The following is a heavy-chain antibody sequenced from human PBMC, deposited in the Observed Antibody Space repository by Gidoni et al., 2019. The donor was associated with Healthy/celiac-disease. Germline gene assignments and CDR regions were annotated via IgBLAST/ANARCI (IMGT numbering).Heavy chain of an antibody. J-gene: IGHJ4*02. D-gene: IGHD6-13*01. Sequence: EVQLVESGGGLVQPGGSLRLSCAASGFTFSSYEMNWVRQVPGKGLEWVSYISRDNAKNSLYLQMNSLRAEDTAVYYCATIIAAAGTDYWGQGTLVTVSS. V-gene: IGHV3-48*03. CDR1: GFTFSSYE. CDR3: ATIIAAAGTDY.